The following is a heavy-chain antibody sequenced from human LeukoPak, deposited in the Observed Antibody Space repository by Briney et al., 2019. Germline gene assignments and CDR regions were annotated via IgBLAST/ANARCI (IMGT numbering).Heavy chain of an antibody. V-gene: IGHV4-38-2*02. Sequence: SETLSLTCSGSNYSISNSLYWGGLRQPPGKGLEWIGSIYRSGSTFYNPSLKSRVTISLDTSKNQFSLKLSSVTAADTAVYFCARGTYGYYMDVWGKGTTVTVSS. CDR3: ARGTYGYYMDV. J-gene: IGHJ6*04. CDR2: IYRSGST. CDR1: NYSISNSLY. D-gene: IGHD3-22*01.